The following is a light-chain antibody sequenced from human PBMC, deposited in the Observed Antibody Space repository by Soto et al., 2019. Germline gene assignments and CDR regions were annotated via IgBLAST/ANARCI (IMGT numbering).Light chain of an antibody. V-gene: IGKV1-5*01. J-gene: IGKJ1*01. CDR1: QSISTW. CDR2: DAS. Sequence: DIQMTQSPSTLSASVGDRVTITCRASQSISTWLAWYQQKPGKAPKLQIYDASVLESGVPSRFSGSGSGTEFTLTISSLQPHDFASYYCQQYNTYERTFGQGTKVEIK. CDR3: QQYNTYERT.